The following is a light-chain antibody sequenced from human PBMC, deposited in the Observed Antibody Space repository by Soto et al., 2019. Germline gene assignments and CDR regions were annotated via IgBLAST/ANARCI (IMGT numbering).Light chain of an antibody. CDR3: QQFNNYPLT. V-gene: IGKV1D-13*01. CDR1: QDINYS. CDR2: DAS. J-gene: IGKJ4*01. Sequence: AIQLTQSPSSLSASVGDSITITCRASQDINYSLAWYQQKPGKAPNLLIYDASGLESGVPPRFSGGGSGTDFTLTITNLQPEDFETYYCQQFNNYPLTFGGGTKVDIX.